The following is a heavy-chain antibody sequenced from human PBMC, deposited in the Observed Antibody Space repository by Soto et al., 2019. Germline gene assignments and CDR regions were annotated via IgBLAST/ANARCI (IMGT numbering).Heavy chain of an antibody. CDR1: GFIFSNAW. V-gene: IGHV3-15*07. Sequence: EMQLVESGGGLVKPGGSLRLSCAGPGFIFSNAWINWVRQAPGKGLEWVGGSKRRSDGGTIDYAAHVKGSFSLSKDASKNMLFLEINSRTTEDTAVYYCTADTIATLDYAMDVWGQGTTVTVSS. J-gene: IGHJ6*02. D-gene: IGHD2-15*01. CDR3: TADTIATLDYAMDV. CDR2: SKRRSDGGTI.